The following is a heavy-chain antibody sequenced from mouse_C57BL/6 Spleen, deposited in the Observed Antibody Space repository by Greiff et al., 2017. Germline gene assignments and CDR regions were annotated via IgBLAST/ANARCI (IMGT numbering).Heavy chain of an antibody. V-gene: IGHV14-4*01. CDR3: TTRGYYGSSYDYFDY. Sequence: VQLQQSGAELVRPGASVKLSCTASGFNIKDDYMHWVKQRPEQGLEWIGWIDPENGDTEYASKFQGKATITADTSSNTASLQLSSLTSEDTAVYYCTTRGYYGSSYDYFDYWGQGTTLTVSS. CDR2: IDPENGDT. J-gene: IGHJ2*01. CDR1: GFNIKDDY. D-gene: IGHD1-1*01.